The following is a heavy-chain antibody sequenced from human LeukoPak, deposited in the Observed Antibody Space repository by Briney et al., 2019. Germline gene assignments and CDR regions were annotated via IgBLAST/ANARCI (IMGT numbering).Heavy chain of an antibody. CDR3: ANYGPGSYYKAFDY. D-gene: IGHD3-10*01. CDR1: GGSISSDY. CDR2: VHSSGHT. V-gene: IGHV4-59*01. J-gene: IGHJ4*02. Sequence: PSETLSLTCSVAGGSISSDYWAWIRQTPGKGLEWIAYVHSSGHTSYSPSLKSRLAISMDASKNQFFLKLTSVTAADTAIYYCANYGPGSYYKAFDYWGQGTLVTVSS.